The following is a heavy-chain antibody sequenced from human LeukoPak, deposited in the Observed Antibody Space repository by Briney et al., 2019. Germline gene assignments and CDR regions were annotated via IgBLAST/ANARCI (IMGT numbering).Heavy chain of an antibody. V-gene: IGHV5-51*01. D-gene: IGHD5-18*01. CDR3: ACREFYSPWPGP. J-gene: IGHJ5*02. CDR1: GYSFTSYW. Sequence: GESLKISCKGSGYSFTSYWIGWVRQTPGKGLEWMGVIYPGDSRTRYNPSFEGQVTISADKSINTAYLQWSSLKASDTAMYYCACREFYSPWPGPWGLGTLVTVSS. CDR2: IYPGDSRT.